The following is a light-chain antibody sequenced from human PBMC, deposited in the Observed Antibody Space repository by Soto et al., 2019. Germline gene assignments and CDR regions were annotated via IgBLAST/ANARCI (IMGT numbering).Light chain of an antibody. Sequence: EIILTQSPDTLSLFPGERATVSRRSSQTVSSNYLAWCQPRPGQAPRLLIYGASTRAAGIPDRFCGSELGTDFTLTIARLEPEDSEVYFCQQYTGPPTTVGHGRRLEN. V-gene: IGKV3-20*01. CDR3: QQYTGPPTT. CDR2: GAS. J-gene: IGKJ5*01. CDR1: QTVSSNY.